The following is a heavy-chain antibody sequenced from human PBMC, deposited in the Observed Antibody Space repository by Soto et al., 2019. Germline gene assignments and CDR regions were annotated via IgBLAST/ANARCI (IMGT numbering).Heavy chain of an antibody. V-gene: IGHV3-48*03. CDR1: GFMFNDYE. D-gene: IGHD3-16*01. CDR3: GRDARGGGLLLWDC. Sequence: EVQLVESGGGLAQSGGSLRLSCAASGFMFNDYEMNWVRQAPGKGLEWVSYISEGGSTTHYTDSVKGRFTISRDNAKERLNRQMNSLPPEDTATYFWGRDARGGGLLLWDCWGQGVVVSVSS. CDR2: ISEGGSTT. J-gene: IGHJ4*02.